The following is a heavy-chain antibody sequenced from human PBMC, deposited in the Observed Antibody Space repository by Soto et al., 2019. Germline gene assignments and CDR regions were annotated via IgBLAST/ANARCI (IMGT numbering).Heavy chain of an antibody. D-gene: IGHD5-18*01. V-gene: IGHV1-69*01. CDR2: LVPQFGTP. Sequence: QVQLVQSGAEVKKPGSSVKVSCLASRGTFNRYAINWVRQAPGHGLEWLGALVPQFGTPNYAQKFQDRVTIVADESTNTASMELRGLTSDYTAVYYCARQNRDTPMVPFDVWGQGTLVTGSS. J-gene: IGHJ4*02. CDR3: ARQNRDTPMVPFDV. CDR1: RGTFNRYA.